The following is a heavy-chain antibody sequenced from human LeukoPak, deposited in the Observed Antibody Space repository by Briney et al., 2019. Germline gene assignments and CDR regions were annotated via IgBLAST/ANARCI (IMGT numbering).Heavy chain of an antibody. V-gene: IGHV3-33*01. CDR2: IWYDGSNK. CDR3: ATNSGWRFDY. D-gene: IGHD1-1*01. Sequence: PGKSLRLSCAASGFTFSRHGMHWVRQAPGKGLEWVAVIWYDGSNKYYADSVKGRFTISRDNSKNTLYLLMNSLSAEDTAVYHCATNSGWRFDYWGQGTLVSVSS. J-gene: IGHJ4*02. CDR1: GFTFSRHG.